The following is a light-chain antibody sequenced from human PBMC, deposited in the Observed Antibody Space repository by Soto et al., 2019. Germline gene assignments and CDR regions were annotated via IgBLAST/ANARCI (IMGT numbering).Light chain of an antibody. CDR2: DAS. J-gene: IGKJ5*01. CDR1: QSVGSY. Sequence: EIVLTQSPATLSLSPGERATLSCRASQSVGSYLAWYQQKAGQAPRLLIYDASNRATGIPARFSGSGSGTDFTLTISSLEPEDFGLYYCQQRSDWFTFGQGTRLEMK. V-gene: IGKV3-11*01. CDR3: QQRSDWFT.